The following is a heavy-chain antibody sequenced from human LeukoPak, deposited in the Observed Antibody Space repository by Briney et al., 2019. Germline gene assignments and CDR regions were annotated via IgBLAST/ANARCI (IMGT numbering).Heavy chain of an antibody. CDR2: INLYTGGT. D-gene: IGHD3-3*01. J-gene: IGHJ4*02. V-gene: IGHV1-2*02. CDR3: ARGRGMGFLEWLLLDS. Sequence: ASVKVSCKASGYTFTGSYMHWVRQAPGHGLEWMGWINLYTGGTDYAHKFQGRVTMTSDTSISTAYMELSRLRSDDTAIFYCARGRGMGFLEWLLLDSWGQGTLVTVSS. CDR1: GYTFTGSY.